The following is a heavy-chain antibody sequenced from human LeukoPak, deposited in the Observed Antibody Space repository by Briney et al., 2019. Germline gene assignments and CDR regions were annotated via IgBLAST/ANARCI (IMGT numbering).Heavy chain of an antibody. CDR3: ARESLGSYWDFDY. CDR1: GFTVSSNY. J-gene: IGHJ4*02. CDR2: IYSGGST. D-gene: IGHD1-26*01. V-gene: IGHV3-53*04. Sequence: PGGSLRLSCAASGFTVSSNYMSWVRQAPGKGLEWVSVIYSGGSTYYADSVKGRFTISRHNSKNTLYLQMNSLRAEDTAVYYCARESLGSYWDFDYGGQGTLVTVSS.